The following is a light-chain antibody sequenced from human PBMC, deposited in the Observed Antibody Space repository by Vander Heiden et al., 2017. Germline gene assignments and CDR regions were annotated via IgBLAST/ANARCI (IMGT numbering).Light chain of an antibody. CDR2: AAS. V-gene: IGKV1-27*01. Sequence: DIQMTQSLSSLSASVGDRVTITCRASKGISNYLAWYQQKPGKVPKLLIYAASTLQSGVPSRFSGSGSGTDFTLTISSLQPEDVATYYCQKYNSAPRTFGQGTKVEIK. CDR3: QKYNSAPRT. J-gene: IGKJ1*01. CDR1: KGISNY.